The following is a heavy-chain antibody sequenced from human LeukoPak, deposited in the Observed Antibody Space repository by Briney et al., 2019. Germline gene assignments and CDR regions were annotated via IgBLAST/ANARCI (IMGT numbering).Heavy chain of an antibody. Sequence: GGSLRLSCAASGFTVSSNYMSWVRQAPGKGLEWVSVIYSGGSTYYADSVKGRFTISRDNSKNTLYLQRNSLRAEDTAVYYCARVQSRWFGELLGYYFDYWGQGTLVTVSS. V-gene: IGHV3-53*01. CDR3: ARVQSRWFGELLGYYFDY. CDR2: IYSGGST. D-gene: IGHD3-10*01. CDR1: GFTVSSNY. J-gene: IGHJ4*02.